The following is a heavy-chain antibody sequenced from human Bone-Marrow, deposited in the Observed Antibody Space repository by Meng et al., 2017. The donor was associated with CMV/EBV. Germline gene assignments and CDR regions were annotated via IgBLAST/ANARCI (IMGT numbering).Heavy chain of an antibody. J-gene: IGHJ6*01. CDR3: AREDSQLLRDTIFGVVIDYYYYYGMDV. Sequence: GESLKISCAASGFTFSSYSMNWVRQAPGKGLEWVSSISSSSSYIYYADPVKGRFTISRDNAKNSLYLQMNSLRAEDTAVYYCAREDSQLLRDTIFGVVIDYYYYYGMDVWGQGTTVTVSS. CDR1: GFTFSSYS. D-gene: IGHD3-3*01. CDR2: ISSSSSYI. V-gene: IGHV3-21*01.